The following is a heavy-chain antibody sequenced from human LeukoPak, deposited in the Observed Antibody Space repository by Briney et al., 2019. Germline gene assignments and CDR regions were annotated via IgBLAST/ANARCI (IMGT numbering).Heavy chain of an antibody. J-gene: IGHJ4*02. D-gene: IGHD5-24*01. V-gene: IGHV3-7*01. Sequence: GGSLRLSCAASGFTFSTYWMSWVRQAPGKGLEWVANIKQDGSEKYYVDSVKGRFTISRDNAKNSLSLQMNSLRAEDTAVYYCAPHGYNRDFYFDYWGQGTLVTVSS. CDR1: GFTFSTYW. CDR2: IKQDGSEK. CDR3: APHGYNRDFYFDY.